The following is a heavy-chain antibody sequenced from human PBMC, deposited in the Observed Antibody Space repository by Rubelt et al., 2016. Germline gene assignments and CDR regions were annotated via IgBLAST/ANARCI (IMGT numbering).Heavy chain of an antibody. D-gene: IGHD4-17*01. CDR2: INPSGGST. Sequence: RAAGEGLEWIGIINPSGGSTSYAQKFEGRVTVTRDTSSSTVYMEVSNLRDEDTAVYYCARERGGVTTVTTPFDHWGQGTLVTVSS. V-gene: IGHV1-46*01. J-gene: IGHJ4*02. CDR3: ARERGGVTTVTTPFDH.